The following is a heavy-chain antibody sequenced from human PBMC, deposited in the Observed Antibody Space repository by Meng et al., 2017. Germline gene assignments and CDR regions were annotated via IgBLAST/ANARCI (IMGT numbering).Heavy chain of an antibody. CDR3: ARRGIAARPFYY. V-gene: IGHV4-34*01. CDR2: INHSGST. D-gene: IGHD6-6*01. J-gene: IGHJ4*02. CDR1: GGSFSGYY. Sequence: QVPLPQWGEGMLKPSETLSLTCAVYGGSFSGYYWSWIRQPPGKGLEWIGEINHSGSTNYNPSLKSRVTISVDTSKNQFPLKLSSVTAADTAVYYCARRGIAARPFYYWGQGTLVTVSS.